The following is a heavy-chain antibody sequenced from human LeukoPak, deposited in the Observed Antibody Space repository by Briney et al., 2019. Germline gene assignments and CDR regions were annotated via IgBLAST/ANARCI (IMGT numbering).Heavy chain of an antibody. D-gene: IGHD2-15*01. CDR3: AREVVPPTPAFDI. Sequence: PGGSLRLSCAASGFTFSSYEMSWVRQAPGKGLEWVSYISTSGTTEKYADSVKGRFTISRDNAKNSLYLQMYSLRAEDTAVYYCAREVVPPTPAFDIWGQGTMVAVSS. V-gene: IGHV3-48*03. CDR1: GFTFSSYE. CDR2: ISTSGTTE. J-gene: IGHJ3*02.